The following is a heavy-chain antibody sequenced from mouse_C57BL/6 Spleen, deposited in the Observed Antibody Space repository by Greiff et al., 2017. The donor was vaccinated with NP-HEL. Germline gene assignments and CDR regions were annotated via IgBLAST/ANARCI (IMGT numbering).Heavy chain of an antibody. CDR2: ISDGGSYT. J-gene: IGHJ3*01. Sequence: EVQVVESGGGLVKPVGSLKLSCAASGFTFSSYAMSWVRQTPEKRLEWVATISDGGSYTYYPDNVKGRFTISRDNAKNNLYLQMSHLKSEDTAMYYCARDYTGVAWFAYWGQGTLVTVSA. CDR1: GFTFSSYA. CDR3: ARDYTGVAWFAY. V-gene: IGHV5-4*01. D-gene: IGHD1-1*01.